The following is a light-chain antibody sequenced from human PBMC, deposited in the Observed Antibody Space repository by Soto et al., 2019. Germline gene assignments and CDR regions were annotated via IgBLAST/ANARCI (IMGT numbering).Light chain of an antibody. V-gene: IGLV1-44*01. CDR1: NSNIGSNP. CDR3: SAWDDRLRGSV. Sequence: QSVLTQPPSASATPGQRVTISCSGSNSNIGSNPVNWYQQVPGTAPKLLIYGNDKRPSGVPDRFSGSKSGTSASLAIRGPQSEDEADYYCSAWDDRLRGSVFGTGTKGTVL. J-gene: IGLJ1*01. CDR2: GND.